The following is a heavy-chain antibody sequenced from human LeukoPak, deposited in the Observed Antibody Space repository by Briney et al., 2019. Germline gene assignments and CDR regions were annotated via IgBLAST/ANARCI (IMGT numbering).Heavy chain of an antibody. CDR1: GFTFSSYG. J-gene: IGHJ3*02. Sequence: PGRSLRLSCAASGFTFSSYGMHWVHQAPGKGLEWVAVISYDGSNKYYADSVKGRFTISRDNSKNTLYLQMNSLRAEDTAVYYCAKSPYYDILTGSEGDAFDIWGQGTMVTVSS. CDR2: ISYDGSNK. V-gene: IGHV3-30*18. CDR3: AKSPYYDILTGSEGDAFDI. D-gene: IGHD3-9*01.